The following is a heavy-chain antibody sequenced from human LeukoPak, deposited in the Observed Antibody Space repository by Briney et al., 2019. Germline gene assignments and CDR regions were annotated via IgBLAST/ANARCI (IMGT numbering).Heavy chain of an antibody. D-gene: IGHD4-11*01. J-gene: IGHJ6*03. CDR3: TKSRPSDYSNYREYYYFYYMDV. CDR1: GFTFSSYE. CDR2: ISSSGSTI. Sequence: GGSLRLSCAASGFTFSSYEMNWVRQAPGKGLEWVSYISSSGSTIYYADSVKGRFTISRDNAKSTLYLQMDSLRAEDSAPYYCTKSRPSDYSNYREYYYFYYMDVWGKGTTVTVSS. V-gene: IGHV3-48*03.